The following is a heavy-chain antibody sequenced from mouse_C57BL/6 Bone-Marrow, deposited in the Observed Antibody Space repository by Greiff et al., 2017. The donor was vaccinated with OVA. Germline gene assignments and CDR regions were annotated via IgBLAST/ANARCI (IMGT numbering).Heavy chain of an antibody. D-gene: IGHD1-1*01. Sequence: QVTLKVCDPGILQSSQTLSLTCSFSGFSLSTSGMGVSWIRQPSGKGLEWLAHIYWDDDKRYNPSLKSRLTISKDTSRNQVFLKITSVDTADTATYYCARDGSSYDWYFDVWGTGTTVTVSS. V-gene: IGHV8-12*01. CDR3: ARDGSSYDWYFDV. CDR1: GFSLSTSGMG. J-gene: IGHJ1*03. CDR2: IYWDDDK.